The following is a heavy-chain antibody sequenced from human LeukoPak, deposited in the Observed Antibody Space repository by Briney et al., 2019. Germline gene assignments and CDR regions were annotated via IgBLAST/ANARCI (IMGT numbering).Heavy chain of an antibody. CDR3: AKGRTNYDILTGYYPFDY. CDR1: GFTFSSYA. CDR2: ISGSGGST. V-gene: IGHV3-23*01. J-gene: IGHJ4*02. D-gene: IGHD3-9*01. Sequence: GGSLRLSCAASGFTFSSYAMSWVRQAPGKGLEWVSAISGSGGSTYYADSVKGRFTISRDNSKNTLYLQMNSLRAEDTAVYYCAKGRTNYDILTGYYPFDYWGQGTLATVSS.